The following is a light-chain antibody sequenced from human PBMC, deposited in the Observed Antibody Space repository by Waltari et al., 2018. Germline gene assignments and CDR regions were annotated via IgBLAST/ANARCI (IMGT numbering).Light chain of an antibody. J-gene: IGKJ1*01. Sequence: EIVLTQSPATLSLSPGERATLPCRASQSVSSYLAWYQQKPGQAPRLLIYDASNRATGIPARFSGSGSGTDFTLTISSLEPEDFAFYSCQQRSNWPGWTFGQGTKVEIK. CDR1: QSVSSY. CDR3: QQRSNWPGWT. V-gene: IGKV3-11*01. CDR2: DAS.